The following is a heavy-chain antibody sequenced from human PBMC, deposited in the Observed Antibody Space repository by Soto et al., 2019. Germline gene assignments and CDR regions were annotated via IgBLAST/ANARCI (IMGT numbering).Heavy chain of an antibody. CDR2: ISGSGGST. V-gene: IGHV3-23*01. CDR1: GFTFSSYA. CDR3: AKSPPSFFWSGHHSGY. J-gene: IGHJ4*02. D-gene: IGHD3-3*01. Sequence: RLSCAASGFTFSSYAMSWVRQAPGKGLEWVSAISGSGGSTYYADSVKGRFTISRDNSKNTLYLQMNSLRAEDTAVYYCAKSPPSFFWSGHHSGYWGQGTLVTVSS.